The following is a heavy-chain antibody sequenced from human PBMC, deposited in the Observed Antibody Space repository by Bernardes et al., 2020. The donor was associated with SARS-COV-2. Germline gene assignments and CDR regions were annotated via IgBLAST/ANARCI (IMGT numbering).Heavy chain of an antibody. CDR3: ARTYSSGWYENYGMDV. Sequence: GGSLRLSCAASGFTFRSSGMHWVRQAPGKGLEWVAVIWYDGSNKYYADSVKGRFTISRDNSKNTLYLQMNSLRAEDTAVYYCARTYSSGWYENYGMDVWGQGTTVTVSS. CDR2: IWYDGSNK. J-gene: IGHJ6*02. CDR1: GFTFRSSG. D-gene: IGHD6-19*01. V-gene: IGHV3-33*01.